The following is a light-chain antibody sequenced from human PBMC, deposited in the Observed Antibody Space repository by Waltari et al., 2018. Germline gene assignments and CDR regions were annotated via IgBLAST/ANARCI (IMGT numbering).Light chain of an antibody. CDR3: QQYGTSLST. Sequence: EIVLTQSPGTLSLSPGERATLSGRASQSVTNNYLAWSQQKRGQAPRALIYGASSRASGVPDRFSGSGSGTDFTLTISRLEPEDFAVYYCQQYGTSLSTFGQGTRVEIK. J-gene: IGKJ1*01. CDR1: QSVTNNY. CDR2: GAS. V-gene: IGKV3-20*01.